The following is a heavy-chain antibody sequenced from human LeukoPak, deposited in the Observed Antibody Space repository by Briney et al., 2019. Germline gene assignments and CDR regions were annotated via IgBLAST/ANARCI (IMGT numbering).Heavy chain of an antibody. CDR3: ARDIVVVPAAKNWFDP. J-gene: IGHJ5*02. CDR1: GGTVSSYA. CDR2: IIPIFGTA. V-gene: IGHV1-69*01. Sequence: GSSVKVSCKASGGTVSSYAISWVRQAPGQGLEWMGGIIPIFGTANYAQKFQGRVTITADESTSTAYMELSSVTAADTAVYYCARDIVVVPAAKNWFDPWGQGTLVTVSS. D-gene: IGHD2-2*01.